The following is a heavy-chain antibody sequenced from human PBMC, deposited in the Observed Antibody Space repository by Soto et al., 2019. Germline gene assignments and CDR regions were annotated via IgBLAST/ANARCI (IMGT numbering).Heavy chain of an antibody. D-gene: IGHD3-3*01. V-gene: IGHV1-3*01. Sequence: GASVKVSCKASGYSFTSYAIHWVRQAPGQRLEWMGWINAGNGNTKIPQKLQGRVTMTTDTSTSTAYMELRSLRSDDTAVYYCARRGDDDFWSGYHLWYYYYGMDVWGQGTTVTVSS. CDR2: INAGNGNT. CDR3: ARRGDDDFWSGYHLWYYYYGMDV. CDR1: GYSFTSYA. J-gene: IGHJ6*02.